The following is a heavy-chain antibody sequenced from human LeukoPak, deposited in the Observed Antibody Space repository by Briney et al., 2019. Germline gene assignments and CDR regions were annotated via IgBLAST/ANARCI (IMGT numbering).Heavy chain of an antibody. Sequence: GGSLRLSCAASGFTFSSYGMHWVRQAPGKGLEWVAVISYDGSNKYYADSVKGRFTISRDNSKNTLYLQMNSLRAEDTAVYYCARDGGDRSWFDPWGQGTLVTVSS. CDR3: ARDGGDRSWFDP. D-gene: IGHD2-21*01. V-gene: IGHV3-30*03. J-gene: IGHJ5*02. CDR1: GFTFSSYG. CDR2: ISYDGSNK.